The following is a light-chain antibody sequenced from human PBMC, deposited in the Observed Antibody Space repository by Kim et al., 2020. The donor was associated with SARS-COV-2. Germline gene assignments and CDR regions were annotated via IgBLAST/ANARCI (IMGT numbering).Light chain of an antibody. J-gene: IGLJ1*01. Sequence: QSALTQPASVSGSPGQSITIPCTGTSNDIGYYDYVSWYQQYPGSAPTLILYEVNKRPSGISNRFSGPKSGNTASLTISGLQAADEARYYCSTHTRANTLVFGTGTKVTVL. CDR1: SNDIGYYDY. CDR3: STHTRANTLV. V-gene: IGLV2-14*03. CDR2: EVN.